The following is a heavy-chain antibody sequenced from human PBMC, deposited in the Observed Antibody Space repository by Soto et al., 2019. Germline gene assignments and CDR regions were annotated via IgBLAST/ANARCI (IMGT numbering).Heavy chain of an antibody. CDR1: GGSIDRYY. V-gene: IGHV4-59*01. CDR3: ARDRSGSHYPSFFHY. CDR2: MYFRGST. D-gene: IGHD1-26*01. J-gene: IGHJ4*02. Sequence: PSETLSLTWTGSGGSIDRYYWSWIRQPPGKGLEWIGYMYFRGSTNYNPSLKSRVTISVDTSKNQFSLKLSSVTAADTAVYYCARDRSGSHYPSFFHYWGQGILVTVS.